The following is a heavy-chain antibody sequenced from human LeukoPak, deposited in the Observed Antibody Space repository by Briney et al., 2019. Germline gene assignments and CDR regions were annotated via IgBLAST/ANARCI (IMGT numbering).Heavy chain of an antibody. Sequence: GASVKVSCKASGYTFTGYYMHWVRQAPGQGLEWMGWINPNSGGTNYAQKFQGRVTMTRDTSISTAYMELSRLRSEDTAVYYCAAGPYDSSGYLHPHYYYYGMDVWGQGTTVTVSS. V-gene: IGHV1-2*02. CDR2: INPNSGGT. CDR3: AAGPYDSSGYLHPHYYYYGMDV. D-gene: IGHD3-22*01. CDR1: GYTFTGYY. J-gene: IGHJ6*02.